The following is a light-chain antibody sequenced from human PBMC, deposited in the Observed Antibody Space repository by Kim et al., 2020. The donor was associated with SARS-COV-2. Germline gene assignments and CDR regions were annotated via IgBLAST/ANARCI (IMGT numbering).Light chain of an antibody. V-gene: IGLV1-44*01. Sequence: TFSCCGSSYNVGNNTVTWYQQHPGTAPKLLIYGVSQRPSGVPDRFSGSKSGTTASLTICGLQSEDEADYYCAAYDGSRNGYVFGTGTKVTVL. CDR1: SYNVGNNT. J-gene: IGLJ1*01. CDR2: GVS. CDR3: AAYDGSRNGYV.